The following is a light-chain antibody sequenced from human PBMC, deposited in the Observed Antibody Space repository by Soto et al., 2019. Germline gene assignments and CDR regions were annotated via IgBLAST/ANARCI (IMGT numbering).Light chain of an antibody. J-gene: IGLJ2*01. CDR3: SSYTSSNTLV. Sequence: QSALTQPASVSGSPGQSITISCTGTSGDVGFYNYVSWYQHHPGKAPKLIIYDVSNRPSGVSNRFSGSKSGNTASLTISGLKAEDEANYYCSSYTSSNTLVFGGGTKLTVL. CDR2: DVS. V-gene: IGLV2-14*03. CDR1: SGDVGFYNY.